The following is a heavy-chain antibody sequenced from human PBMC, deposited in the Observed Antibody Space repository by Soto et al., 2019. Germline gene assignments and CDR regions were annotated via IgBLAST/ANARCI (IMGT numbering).Heavy chain of an antibody. CDR2: IHHSGIS. D-gene: IGHD2-8*01. CDR1: GGSISSSNW. CDR3: ARACLNGICYTQGLDL. V-gene: IGHV4-4*02. J-gene: IGHJ4*02. Sequence: QVQLQESGPGLVKPSGTLSLTCGVSGGSISSSNWWSWVRQPPGKGLEWIGEIHHSGISKYNPSLQSRLTISLDKSKNRFSLQLTSVTAADTAVYYCARACLNGICYTQGLDLWGQGTLVLVSS.